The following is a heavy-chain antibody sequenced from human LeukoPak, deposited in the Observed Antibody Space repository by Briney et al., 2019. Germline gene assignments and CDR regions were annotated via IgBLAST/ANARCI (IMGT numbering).Heavy chain of an antibody. V-gene: IGHV3-74*01. CDR1: GFTFSNYW. Sequence: GGSLRLSCAASGFTFSNYWMHWVRQAPGKGLVWVSRLNADGNSITYADSVRGRFTISRDNAKNTVHLQMNCLRVEDTAIYFCAGAYSAYDPFDYWGQGILVTVSS. D-gene: IGHD5-12*01. CDR3: AGAYSAYDPFDY. J-gene: IGHJ4*02. CDR2: LNADGNSI.